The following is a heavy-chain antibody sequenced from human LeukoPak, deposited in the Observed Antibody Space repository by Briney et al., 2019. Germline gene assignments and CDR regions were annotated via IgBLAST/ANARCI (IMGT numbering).Heavy chain of an antibody. Sequence: PGGSLRLSCAASGFTFSSYWMHWVRQAPGKGLVWVSRINSDGSTTHYADSVKGRFTISRDNSKNTLYLQMNSLRAEDTAVYYCRGEYYDILTGPIDYWGQGTLVTVSS. CDR3: RGEYYDILTGPIDY. J-gene: IGHJ4*02. V-gene: IGHV3-74*01. D-gene: IGHD3-9*01. CDR2: INSDGSTT. CDR1: GFTFSSYW.